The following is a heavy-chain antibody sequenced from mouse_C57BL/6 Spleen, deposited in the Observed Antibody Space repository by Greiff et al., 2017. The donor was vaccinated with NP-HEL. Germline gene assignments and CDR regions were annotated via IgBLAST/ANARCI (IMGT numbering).Heavy chain of an antibody. CDR1: GYTFTGYW. J-gene: IGHJ3*01. CDR3: ASGYGNYELAY. D-gene: IGHD2-10*02. Sequence: VKLMESGAELMKPGASVKLSCKATGYTFTGYWIEWVKQRPGHGLEWIGEILPGSGSTNYNEKFKGKATFTADTSSNTAYMQISSLTADDSAIYYCASGYGNYELAYWGQGTLVTVSA. V-gene: IGHV1-9*01. CDR2: ILPGSGST.